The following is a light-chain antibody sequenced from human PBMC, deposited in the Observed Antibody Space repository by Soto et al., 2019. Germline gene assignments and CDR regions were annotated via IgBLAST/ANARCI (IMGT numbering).Light chain of an antibody. CDR1: QSVGTY. J-gene: IGKJ4*01. Sequence: EIVLTQSPATLSLSPGERASLSCRASQSVGTYLAWYQQKPGQAPRLLIDDASSRAVGVAPRFRGSGSGTDFPLTIAYVEPEDFAVYYCQQRSTWPLTFGGGTRVEF. CDR3: QQRSTWPLT. V-gene: IGKV3-11*01. CDR2: DAS.